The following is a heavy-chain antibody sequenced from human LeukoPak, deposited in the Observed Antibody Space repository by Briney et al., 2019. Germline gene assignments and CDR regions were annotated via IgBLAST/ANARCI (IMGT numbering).Heavy chain of an antibody. Sequence: SETLSLSCSVSGGSISSNHYYWGWIRQAPGKGLEWIGSVDYTGTTSYNPSLKSRVSIYRDMSKNQFSLKVTSVTAADTALYFCARLRGVRYFYYYMDVWGTGTTVIVSS. CDR2: VDYTGTT. CDR1: GGSISSNHYY. V-gene: IGHV4-39*07. D-gene: IGHD2-21*01. J-gene: IGHJ6*03. CDR3: ARLRGVRYFYYYMDV.